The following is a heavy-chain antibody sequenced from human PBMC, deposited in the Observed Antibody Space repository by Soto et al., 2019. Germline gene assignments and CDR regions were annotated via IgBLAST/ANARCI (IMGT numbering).Heavy chain of an antibody. CDR1: GGTFSGYY. D-gene: IGHD3-9*01. CDR2: INHSGST. J-gene: IGHJ5*02. CDR3: ARVGTLLRYFDWLPNPNWFDP. V-gene: IGHV4-34*01. Sequence: SETLSLTCTVYGGTFSGYYWSWISQTTGKGLEWIGEINHSGSTNYNPSLKSRVTISVDTSKNQFSLKLSSVTAADTAVYYCARVGTLLRYFDWLPNPNWFDPWGQGTLVTVSS.